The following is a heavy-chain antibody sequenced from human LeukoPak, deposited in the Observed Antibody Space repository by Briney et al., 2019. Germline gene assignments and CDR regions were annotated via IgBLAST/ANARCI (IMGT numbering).Heavy chain of an antibody. CDR3: ATVKGPLVGQFSPPGRPVEDFYL. D-gene: IGHD3-3*01. V-gene: IGHV1-69*04. J-gene: IGHJ2*01. CDR1: GASGGSFSSYG. Sequence: ASVKVSCKASGASGGSFSSYGFYWVRQAPGQGLEWMGSVTPLFDKSDYAQKFRGRVTITADKSTSTVYMELKSLRSEDTALYYCATVKGPLVGQFSPPGRPVEDFYLWCRGTLFTVSS. CDR2: VTPLFDKS.